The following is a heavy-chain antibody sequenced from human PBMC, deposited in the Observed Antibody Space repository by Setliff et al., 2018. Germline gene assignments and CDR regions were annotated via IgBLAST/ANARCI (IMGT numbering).Heavy chain of an antibody. CDR2: INWNSGSV. CDR3: ARTCSGSGCYAGLES. J-gene: IGHJ4*02. Sequence: SLRFSCAASGFTFDDYAMHWVRQAPGKGLEWVSGINWNSGSVAYADSVKGRFTISRDNAKNSQYLQMNSLRAEDTALYYCARTCSGSGCYAGLESWGQGTPVTVSS. CDR1: GFTFDDYA. D-gene: IGHD2-15*01. V-gene: IGHV3-9*01.